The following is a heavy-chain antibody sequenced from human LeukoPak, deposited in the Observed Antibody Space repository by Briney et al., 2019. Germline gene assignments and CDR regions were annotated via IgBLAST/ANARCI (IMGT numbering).Heavy chain of an antibody. J-gene: IGHJ6*02. CDR1: Y. CDR2: IYYSGST. V-gene: IGHV4-59*01. Sequence: YWSWIRXPPGKGLEWIGYIYYSGSTNYNPSLKSRVTISVDTSKNQFSLKLSPVTAADTAVYYCARDRKLYGMDVWGQGTTVTVSS. CDR3: ARDRKLYGMDV. D-gene: IGHD1-1*01.